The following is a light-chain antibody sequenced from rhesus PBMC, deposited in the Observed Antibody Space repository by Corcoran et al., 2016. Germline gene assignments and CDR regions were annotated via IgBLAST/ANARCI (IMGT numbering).Light chain of an antibody. CDR2: KSS. Sequence: DIQMTQSPSSLSASVGDRVTITCRASENVNNYLNWFQQKLGKAPKLLIYKSSTLQSGVPSRFSGSGSWTDYTFTISSLQSEDVATYNCQHNCGTPRTFGRGTKVEIK. J-gene: IGKJ1*01. CDR1: ENVNNY. V-gene: IGKV1-74*01. CDR3: QHNCGTPRT.